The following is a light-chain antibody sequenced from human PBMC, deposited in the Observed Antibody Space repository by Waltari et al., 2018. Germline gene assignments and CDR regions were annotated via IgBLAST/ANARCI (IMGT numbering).Light chain of an antibody. V-gene: IGLV1-40*01. J-gene: IGLJ3*02. CDR2: GNS. Sequence: QSVLPQPPSVSGAPGQRVTISCPGSSPNIGANYDVPWYQQLPGTAPKPLIYGNSNRPSGVPDRFSGSKSGTSASLAITGLQAEDEADYYCQSYDSSLSGWVFGGGTKLTVL. CDR1: SPNIGANYD. CDR3: QSYDSSLSGWV.